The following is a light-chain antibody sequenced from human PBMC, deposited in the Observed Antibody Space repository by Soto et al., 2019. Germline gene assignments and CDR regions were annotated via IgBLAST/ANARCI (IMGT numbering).Light chain of an antibody. J-gene: IGLJ3*02. CDR3: CSYAGSFTRV. Sequence: QSALTQPASVSGSPGQSITISCTGTGSDVGGYNYVSWYQQHPGKAPKLMIYEVSDRPSGVSSRFSGSKSGNTASLTISGLQAEDEADYYCCSYAGSFTRVFGGGTKLTVL. CDR2: EVS. CDR1: GSDVGGYNY. V-gene: IGLV2-14*01.